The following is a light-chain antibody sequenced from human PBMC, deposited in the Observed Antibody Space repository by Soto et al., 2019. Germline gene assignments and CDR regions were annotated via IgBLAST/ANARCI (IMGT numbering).Light chain of an antibody. CDR1: RSVSNN. Sequence: EIVMTQSPATLSVSPGERATLSCRASRSVSNNLAWHQQKPGQAPRLLIYGASTRATGIPARFSGSWSGTEFTLTISSLQSEDSAVYYCQQYNNCTLTFGQGTRLEIK. V-gene: IGKV3-15*01. CDR3: QQYNNCTLT. J-gene: IGKJ5*01. CDR2: GAS.